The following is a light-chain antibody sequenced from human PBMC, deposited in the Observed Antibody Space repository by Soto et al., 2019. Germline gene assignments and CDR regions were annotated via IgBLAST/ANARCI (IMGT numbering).Light chain of an antibody. V-gene: IGKV1-5*01. CDR2: DAS. J-gene: IGKJ2*01. CDR1: QSISSS. Sequence: IQITQSPSTVSASVGDRVTITCRASQSISSSLAWYQQKPGKAPKVLIYDASSLDSGVPSRFSGSGYGTEFTLTVSSLQPGDFATYSCQQYESYPYSFGQGTKLEIK. CDR3: QQYESYPYS.